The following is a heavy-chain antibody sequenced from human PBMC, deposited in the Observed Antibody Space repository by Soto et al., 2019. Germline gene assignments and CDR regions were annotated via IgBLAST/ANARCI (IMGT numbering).Heavy chain of an antibody. CDR2: MHTGGNEK. J-gene: IGHJ4*02. D-gene: IGHD3-9*01. CDR1: GFTFSYYG. Sequence: QVQLVESGGGVVQPGGSLRLSCAASGFTFSYYGFHWVRQAPGKGLEWVAVMHTGGNEKYYVDSVKGRFSVSRDDSRNMVYLEMSGLGAEDTAEYFCARDADTTGHYSHFDLWGRGALV. V-gene: IGHV3-33*08. CDR3: ARDADTTGHYSHFDL.